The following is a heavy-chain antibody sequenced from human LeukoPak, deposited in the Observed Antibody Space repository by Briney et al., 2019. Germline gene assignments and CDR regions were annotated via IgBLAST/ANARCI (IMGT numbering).Heavy chain of an antibody. J-gene: IGHJ2*01. V-gene: IGHV4-59*01. Sequence: SETLSLTCTVSDGSISDYYWSWIRQPPGKGLEWIGYIYFSGTTNYNPSLKSRVTISLDTSKDQFSLRLRSVTAAATAVYYCARVAYGYNVNWYFDLWGRGTLVTVSS. CDR2: IYFSGTT. D-gene: IGHD5-24*01. CDR1: DGSISDYY. CDR3: ARVAYGYNVNWYFDL.